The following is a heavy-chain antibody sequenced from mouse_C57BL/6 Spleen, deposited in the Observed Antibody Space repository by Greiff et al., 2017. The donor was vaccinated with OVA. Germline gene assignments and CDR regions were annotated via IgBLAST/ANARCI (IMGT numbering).Heavy chain of an antibody. Sequence: EVQLQQSGPELVKPGASVKMSCKASGYTFTDYNMHWVKQSHGKSLEWIGYINPNNGGTSYNQKFKGKATLTVNKSSSTAYMELLSLTTEDAAVYYCARPSRYYFGSETWFAYWGQGTLVTVSA. CDR2: INPNNGGT. D-gene: IGHD1-1*01. CDR3: ARPSRYYFGSETWFAY. CDR1: GYTFTDYN. V-gene: IGHV1-22*01. J-gene: IGHJ3*01.